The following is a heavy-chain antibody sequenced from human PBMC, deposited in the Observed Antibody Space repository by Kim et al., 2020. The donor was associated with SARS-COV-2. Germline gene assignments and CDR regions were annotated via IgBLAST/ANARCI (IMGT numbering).Heavy chain of an antibody. J-gene: IGHJ4*02. CDR2: ISYDGSNK. D-gene: IGHD4-17*01. CDR1: GFTFSSYA. CDR3: ARDTNDYGDYPVY. Sequence: GGSLRLSCAASGFTFSSYAMHWVRQAPGKGLEWVAVISYDGSNKYYADSVKGRFTISRDNSKNTLYLQMNSLRAEDTAVYYCARDTNDYGDYPVYWGQGTLVTVSS. V-gene: IGHV3-30*04.